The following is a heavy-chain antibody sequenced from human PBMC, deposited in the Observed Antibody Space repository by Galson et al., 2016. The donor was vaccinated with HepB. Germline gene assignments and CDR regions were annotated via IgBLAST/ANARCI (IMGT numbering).Heavy chain of an antibody. D-gene: IGHD3-16*02. CDR3: ARVDYDYVGGSYRHKNFDY. V-gene: IGHV3-7*03. Sequence: SLRLSCAASGFSFSSYWMTWVRQVPGKGLEWVANIKQDGSEKYYVDSVKGRFTISRDNTKNSLFLQMNSLRAEDTAVYFCARVDYDYVGGSYRHKNFDYWGQGTLVTVSS. CDR2: IKQDGSEK. J-gene: IGHJ4*02. CDR1: GFSFSSYW.